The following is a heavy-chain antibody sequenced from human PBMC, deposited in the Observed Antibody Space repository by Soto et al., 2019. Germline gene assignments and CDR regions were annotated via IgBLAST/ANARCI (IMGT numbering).Heavy chain of an antibody. D-gene: IGHD2-15*01. CDR2: IYYSGST. J-gene: IGHJ6*02. Sequence: QVQLQESGPGLVKPSQTLSLTCTVSGGSISSGGDYWSWIRQHPGKGLEWIGYIYYSGSTYYNPSLKSRVTLSVDTSKNHFSLKLSSVTAADTAVYYGARATPYYYYGMDVWGQGTTVTVSS. V-gene: IGHV4-31*03. CDR1: GGSISSGGDY. CDR3: ARATPYYYYGMDV.